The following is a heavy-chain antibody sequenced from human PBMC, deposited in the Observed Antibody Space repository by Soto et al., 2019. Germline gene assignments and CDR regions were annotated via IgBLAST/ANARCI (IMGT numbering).Heavy chain of an antibody. CDR3: ARDYIGAAAGSPPDY. Sequence: SGGSLRLSCAASGFTFSSYGMHWVRQAPGKGLEWVAVIWYDGSNKYYADSVKGRFTISRDNSKNTLYLQMNSLRAEDTAVYYCARDYIGAAAGSPPDYWGQGTLVTSPQ. CDR1: GFTFSSYG. J-gene: IGHJ4*02. V-gene: IGHV3-33*01. CDR2: IWYDGSNK. D-gene: IGHD6-13*01.